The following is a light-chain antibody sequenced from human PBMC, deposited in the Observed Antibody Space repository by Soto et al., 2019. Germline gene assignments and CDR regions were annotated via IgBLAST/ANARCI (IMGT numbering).Light chain of an antibody. CDR2: AAS. CDR3: QQNHGIPHT. V-gene: IGKV1-39*01. Sequence: DIQMTQSPSSLSASVGDRVTITCRASQTISTYLNWYQQKPGKAPKLLIYAASTLQSGVPSRFRGSGSGTEFTLTINRLQPEDFATYYCQQNHGIPHTFGQGTKLEIK. J-gene: IGKJ2*01. CDR1: QTISTY.